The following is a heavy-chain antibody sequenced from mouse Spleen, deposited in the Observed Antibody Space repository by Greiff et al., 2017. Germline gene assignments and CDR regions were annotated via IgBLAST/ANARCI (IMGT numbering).Heavy chain of an antibody. CDR3: ARSGDWYFDY. CDR2: VYPYNGGT. D-gene: IGHD3-1*01. J-gene: IGHJ2*01. CDR1: GYTFTDYY. V-gene: IGHV1-36*01. Sequence: EVQLVESGPELVKPGASVKIPCKASGYTFTDYYMHWVKQSHGKSLEWIGLVYPYNGGTSYNQKFKGKATLTVDTSSSTAYMELNSLTSEDSAVYYCARSGDWYFDYWGQGTTLTVSS.